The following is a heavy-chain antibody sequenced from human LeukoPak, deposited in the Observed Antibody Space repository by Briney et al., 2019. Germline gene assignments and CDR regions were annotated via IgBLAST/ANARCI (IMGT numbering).Heavy chain of an antibody. J-gene: IGHJ4*02. Sequence: SETLSLTCAVSGGSISSYYWSWIRQPPGKGLEWIGYIYYSGSTNYNPSPKSRVTISVDTSKNQFSLKLSPVTAADTAVYYFARGVDYGEDYWGQGTLVTVSS. CDR2: IYYSGST. CDR3: ARGVDYGEDY. CDR1: GGSISSYY. D-gene: IGHD4/OR15-4a*01. V-gene: IGHV4-59*01.